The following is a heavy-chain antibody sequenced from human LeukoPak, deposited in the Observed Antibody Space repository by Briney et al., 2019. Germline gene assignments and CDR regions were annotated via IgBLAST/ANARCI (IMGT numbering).Heavy chain of an antibody. D-gene: IGHD3-10*01. CDR1: GAPFSGYF. CDR3: ARRYCDNLGSFPFDF. V-gene: IGHV4-34*01. Sequence: PSETMSLTCAVSGAPFSGYFSSWIRQFSGKGLEWIGEIHNSGTTNYNPSINRRVTISEDTSRNQFYLNLSSVTAADTAVYYCARRYCDNLGSFPFDFWGQGTLVTVSS. CDR2: IHNSGTT. J-gene: IGHJ4*02.